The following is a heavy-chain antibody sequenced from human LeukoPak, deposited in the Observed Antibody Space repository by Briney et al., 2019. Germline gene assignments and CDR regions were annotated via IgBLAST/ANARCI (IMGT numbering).Heavy chain of an antibody. Sequence: GGSLRLSCAASVVTLSRDSLRWVRPTPGKGLEWVSALRGISGSAYYADSAQGRFFLSRDKSKSTLYLQMNSLRAEDTAVYYCAKAFTVLRFLEWLLPDAFDIWGQRTMVTVSS. J-gene: IGHJ3*02. CDR2: LRGISGSA. CDR3: AKAFTVLRFLEWLLPDAFDI. CDR1: VVTLSRDS. D-gene: IGHD3-3*01. V-gene: IGHV3-23*01.